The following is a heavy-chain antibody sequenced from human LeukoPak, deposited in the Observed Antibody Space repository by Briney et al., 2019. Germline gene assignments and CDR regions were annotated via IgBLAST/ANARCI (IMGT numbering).Heavy chain of an antibody. V-gene: IGHV5-51*01. D-gene: IGHD3-16*01. Sequence: GESLKISCKGSGYSFTNYWIGWVRQMPGKGLEWMGIIHPGDSGTRYSPSFQGQVTISADKSISTAYLQWSSLKASDTAMYYCARLEGLPPWYFDLWGRGTLVTVSS. CDR3: ARLEGLPPWYFDL. CDR1: GYSFTNYW. CDR2: IHPGDSGT. J-gene: IGHJ2*01.